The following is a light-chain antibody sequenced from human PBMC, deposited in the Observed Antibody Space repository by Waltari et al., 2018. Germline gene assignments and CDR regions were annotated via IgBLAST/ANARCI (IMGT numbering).Light chain of an antibody. V-gene: IGKV3D-20*01. CDR1: QSVNSSY. Sequence: DIVLTQSPATLSLSPGDRATLACGASQSVNSSYLAWYQQKPGLAPRLLIYHASSRATAIPHRFSGSRSGTDFTLTISRLEPEDCAVYYGQQYGSLPLTFGGGTKVELK. CDR2: HAS. J-gene: IGKJ4*01. CDR3: QQYGSLPLT.